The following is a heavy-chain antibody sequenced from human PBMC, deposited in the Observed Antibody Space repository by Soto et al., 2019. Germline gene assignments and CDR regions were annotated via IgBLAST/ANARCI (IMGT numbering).Heavy chain of an antibody. CDR1: GGSISSTNW. J-gene: IGHJ4*02. Sequence: PSETLSLTCVVSGGSISSTNWWTWVRQTPGKGLEWIGEVYHTGSTKYNPSLKSRVTISIDKSKNQFSLKLTSVTAADTAVYFCARSLWFGEDFFDYWGQGTLVTVSS. CDR3: ARSLWFGEDFFDY. V-gene: IGHV4-4*02. CDR2: VYHTGST. D-gene: IGHD3-10*01.